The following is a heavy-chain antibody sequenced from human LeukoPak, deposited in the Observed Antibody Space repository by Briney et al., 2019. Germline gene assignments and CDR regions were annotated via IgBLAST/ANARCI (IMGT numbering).Heavy chain of an antibody. D-gene: IGHD2-2*01. CDR1: GGSFSGYY. V-gene: IGHV4-34*01. Sequence: SETLSLTCAVYGGSFSGYYWSWIRQPPGKGLEWIGEINHSGSTNYNPSLKSRVTISVDTSKNQFSLKLSSVTAADTAVYYCAGDCSSTSCYSTGFDPWSQGTLVTVSS. CDR2: INHSGST. CDR3: AGDCSSTSCYSTGFDP. J-gene: IGHJ5*02.